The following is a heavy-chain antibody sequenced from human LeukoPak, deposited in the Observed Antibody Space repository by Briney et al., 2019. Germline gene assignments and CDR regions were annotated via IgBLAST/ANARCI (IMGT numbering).Heavy chain of an antibody. CDR1: GFIVRTNY. CDR2: IFSDGST. V-gene: IGHV3-53*01. J-gene: IGHJ6*04. D-gene: IGHD2-15*01. Sequence: PGGSLRLSCAASGFIVRTNYINWVRQAPGKGLEWVSVIFSDGSTYYTDPVRGRFTISRDNSMNTVYLQMNSLRAEDTAVYYCARVKWLDVWGSGTTVTVSS. CDR3: ARVKWLDV.